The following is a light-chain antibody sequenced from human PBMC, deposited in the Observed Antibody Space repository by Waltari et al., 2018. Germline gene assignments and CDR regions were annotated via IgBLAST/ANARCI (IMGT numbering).Light chain of an antibody. J-gene: IGKJ2*01. Sequence: DIEMTQSPDSLGVSLGERATITCKSSQSLFYSPKNKNYLAWYKQKRGQPPRLLISWASTRESGVPDRFSGSGSGTYFTLTISSLQAEDVAVYYCHQYYTTPRTFGQGTKLVIK. V-gene: IGKV4-1*01. CDR2: WAS. CDR1: QSLFYSPKNKNY. CDR3: HQYYTTPRT.